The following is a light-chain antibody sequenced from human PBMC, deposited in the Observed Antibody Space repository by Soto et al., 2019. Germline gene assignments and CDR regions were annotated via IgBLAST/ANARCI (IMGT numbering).Light chain of an antibody. CDR2: KAS. V-gene: IGKV1-5*03. J-gene: IGKJ4*01. CDR3: QQYNSYSPLT. Sequence: DIQMTQSPSILSSSVGDRFTVTCRASQSISSWLAWYQQKPGKAPKLLIYKASGLESGVPSRFSGSGSGTDFTLTISSLQPDDFATYYCQQYNSYSPLTFGGGTKVDTK. CDR1: QSISSW.